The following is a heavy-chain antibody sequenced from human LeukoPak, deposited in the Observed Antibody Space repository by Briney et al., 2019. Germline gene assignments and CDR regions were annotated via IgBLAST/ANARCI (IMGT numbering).Heavy chain of an antibody. CDR1: GGSISSGDYY. V-gene: IGHV4-30-4*08. CDR3: ARDKVGGYGPLDAFDI. D-gene: IGHD5-12*01. CDR2: IYYSGST. Sequence: PSETLSLTCTVSGGSISSGDYYWSWIRQPPGKGLEWIGYIYYSGSTYYNPSLKSRVTISVDTSKNQFSLKLSPVTAADTAVYYCARDKVGGYGPLDAFDIWGQGTMVTVSP. J-gene: IGHJ3*02.